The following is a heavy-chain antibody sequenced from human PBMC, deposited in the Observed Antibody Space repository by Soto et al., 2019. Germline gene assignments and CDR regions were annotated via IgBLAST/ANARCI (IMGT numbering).Heavy chain of an antibody. V-gene: IGHV3-74*01. D-gene: IGHD3-16*01. CDR2: INPDGSRT. J-gene: IGHJ5*02. CDR1: GFIFSSYW. CDR3: ARVKLGSYDWFDP. Sequence: EVQLVESGGGLVPPGGSLRLSCAASGFIFSSYWMHWVRQAPGKGLAWVSRINPDGSRTTYADSVTGRFTISRDNAKNTVFLQMNSLRAEDTAVSYCARVKLGSYDWFDPWGQGILVTVSS.